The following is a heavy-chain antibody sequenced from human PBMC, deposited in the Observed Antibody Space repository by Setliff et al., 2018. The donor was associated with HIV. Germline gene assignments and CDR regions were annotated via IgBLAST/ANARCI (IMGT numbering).Heavy chain of an antibody. CDR3: AKEGNSVDNCLDP. CDR2: IYHTGKT. V-gene: IGHV4-31*03. Sequence: KPSETLSLTCTVSGDPIFIGGYYWSWIRQHPGGGLEWIGYIYHTGKTYYNPSLQSRIIMSLDMSQNQFSLKLSSVTTADTAVYYCAKEGNSVDNCLDPWGPGTLVTVSS. CDR1: GDPIFIGGYY. D-gene: IGHD1-26*01. J-gene: IGHJ5*02.